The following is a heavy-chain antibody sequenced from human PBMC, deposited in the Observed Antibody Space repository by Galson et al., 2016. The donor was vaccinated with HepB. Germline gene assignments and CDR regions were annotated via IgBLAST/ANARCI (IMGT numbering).Heavy chain of an antibody. Sequence: ETLSLTCAVSGGPVSSGDYCWHWIRQPPGKGLEWIACLSSGGITHHNPSLKSPVTLSRNTSKNQFSLRLNSVTAADTAIYFCAREELLWFGESTEGEGYFDYWGQGILVTVSS. D-gene: IGHD3-10*01. J-gene: IGHJ4*02. CDR1: GGPVSSGDYC. CDR3: AREELLWFGESTEGEGYFDY. V-gene: IGHV4-61*08. CDR2: LSSGGIT.